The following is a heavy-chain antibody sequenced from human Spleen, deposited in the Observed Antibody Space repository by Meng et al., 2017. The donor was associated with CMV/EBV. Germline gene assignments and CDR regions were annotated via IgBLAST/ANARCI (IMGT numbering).Heavy chain of an antibody. Sequence: KASGGTFRGHSINWVRQVPGQGCDWLGGMIPIFGSADYAQKFQGRVTITTDESTTATYMELRSLTSEDTALYYCVRGGAAGSYFDYWGQGTLVTVSS. V-gene: IGHV1-69*05. CDR2: MIPIFGSA. J-gene: IGHJ4*02. D-gene: IGHD3-10*01. CDR1: GGTFRGHS. CDR3: VRGGAAGSYFDY.